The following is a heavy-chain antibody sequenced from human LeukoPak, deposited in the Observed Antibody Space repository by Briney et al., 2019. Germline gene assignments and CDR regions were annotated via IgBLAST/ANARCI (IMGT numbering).Heavy chain of an antibody. V-gene: IGHV3-48*01. Sequence: GGSLRLSCAASGFTLSSYSKKWVRQAPGKGLEWVSYISSSSGTIYYADSVKGRFTISRDNAKNSLYLQMNSLRAEDTAVYYCARLAGIWFGEPDHDAFDIWGQGTMVTVSS. CDR3: ARLAGIWFGEPDHDAFDI. CDR2: ISSSSGTI. J-gene: IGHJ3*02. CDR1: GFTLSSYS. D-gene: IGHD3-10*01.